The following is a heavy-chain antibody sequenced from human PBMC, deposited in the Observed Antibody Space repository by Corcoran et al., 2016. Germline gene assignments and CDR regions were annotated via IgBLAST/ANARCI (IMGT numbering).Heavy chain of an antibody. V-gene: IGHV3-30*18. CDR1: GFIFSTYA. J-gene: IGHJ4*02. D-gene: IGHD3-3*01. Sequence: QVQLVESGVGVVQPGRYLRLSCAASGFIFSTYAMHWVRQAPGKGLEWVALISYDGSNKYYADSVKGRFTLSRDNSKNTMYLKMHSLRAEDTSVYYCAKESVEYDLGSVYYIHWGQGTLVTVSS. CDR3: AKESVEYDLGSVYYIH. CDR2: ISYDGSNK.